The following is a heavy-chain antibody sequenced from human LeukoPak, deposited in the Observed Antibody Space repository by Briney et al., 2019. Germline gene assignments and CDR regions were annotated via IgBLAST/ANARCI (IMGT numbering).Heavy chain of an antibody. CDR3: ARDLNLRWAGYTL. D-gene: IGHD3/OR15-3a*01. CDR2: ISAYNGNT. J-gene: IGHJ4*02. V-gene: IGHV1-18*01. CDR1: GGTFSSYA. Sequence: ASVKVSCKASGGTFSSYAISWVRQAPGQGLEWMGCISAYNGNTKYAQKLQGRVTMTTDTSTSTAYMELRSLRSDDTAVYYCARDLNLRWAGYTLWGQGTLVTVSS.